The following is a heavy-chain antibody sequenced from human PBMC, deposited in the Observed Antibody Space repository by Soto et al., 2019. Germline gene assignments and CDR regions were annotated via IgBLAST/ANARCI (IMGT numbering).Heavy chain of an antibody. V-gene: IGHV4-31*03. CDR1: GGSVSSGGYY. CDR3: TRLIAVAGLDAFDI. D-gene: IGHD6-19*01. J-gene: IGHJ3*02. Sequence: SETLSLTCTVSGGSVSSGGYYWSWIRQHPGKGLEWIGYIYYSGSTYYNPSLKSRVTISVDTSKNQFSLKLSSVTAADTAVYYCTRLIAVAGLDAFDIWGQGTMVTVSS. CDR2: IYYSGST.